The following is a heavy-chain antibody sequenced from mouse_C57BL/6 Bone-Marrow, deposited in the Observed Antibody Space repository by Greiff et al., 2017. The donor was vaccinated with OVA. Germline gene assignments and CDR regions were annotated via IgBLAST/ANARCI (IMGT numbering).Heavy chain of an antibody. V-gene: IGHV1-61*01. J-gene: IGHJ1*03. CDR1: GYTFTSYW. CDR3: ATANCAYWYFDV. D-gene: IGHD4-1*01. CDR2: IYPSDSET. Sequence: QVQLQQPGAELVRPGSSVKLSCKASGYTFTSYWMDWVKQRPGQGLEWIGNIYPSDSETHYNQKFKDKATLTVDKSSSTAYMQLSSLTSEDSAVYYCATANCAYWYFDVWGTGTTVTVSS.